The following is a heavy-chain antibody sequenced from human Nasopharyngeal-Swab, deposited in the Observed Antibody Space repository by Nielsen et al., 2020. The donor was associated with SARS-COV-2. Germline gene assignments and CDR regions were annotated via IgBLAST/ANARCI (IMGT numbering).Heavy chain of an antibody. Sequence: SETLSLTCTASGGSISNSYWSWIRQPPGKGLEWIGYIYYSGSTNYNPSLKSRVTISVDTSKNQFSLKLSSVTAADTAVYYCARGRIAVAGNYFDYWGQGTLVTVSS. J-gene: IGHJ4*02. V-gene: IGHV4-59*08. D-gene: IGHD6-19*01. CDR3: ARGRIAVAGNYFDY. CDR1: GGSISNSY. CDR2: IYYSGST.